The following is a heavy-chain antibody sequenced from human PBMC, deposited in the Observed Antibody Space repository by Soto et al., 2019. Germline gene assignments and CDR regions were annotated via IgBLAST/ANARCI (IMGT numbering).Heavy chain of an antibody. Sequence: QVKLAQSVAEVKKPGASVMVSCRASGYTFTSYGVSWVRQAPRQGLEWMGWISAFNGQTNYIQKVQGRVTLTTDASTSTACMELRSLRSDDPAVYYVARGGDYYYGLDVWGQGTTVTVAS. CDR1: GYTFTSYG. V-gene: IGHV1-18*01. CDR2: ISAFNGQT. D-gene: IGHD3-16*01. CDR3: ARGGDYYYGLDV. J-gene: IGHJ6*02.